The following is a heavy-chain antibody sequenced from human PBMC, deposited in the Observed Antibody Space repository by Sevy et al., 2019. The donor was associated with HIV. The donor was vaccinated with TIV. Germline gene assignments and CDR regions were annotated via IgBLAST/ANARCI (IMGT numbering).Heavy chain of an antibody. D-gene: IGHD6-13*01. V-gene: IGHV3-53*01. J-gene: IGHJ4*02. CDR2: IYSDDRT. CDR1: GFTVSSNY. CDR3: ATGIAAAGHSFDY. Sequence: GESLKISCAASGFTVSSNYMSWVRQAPGKGLEWVSVIYSDDRTYYADSVKGRFTISRDNSKNTLFLQMNSLRAEDTAVYYCATGIAAAGHSFDYWGQGTLVTVSS.